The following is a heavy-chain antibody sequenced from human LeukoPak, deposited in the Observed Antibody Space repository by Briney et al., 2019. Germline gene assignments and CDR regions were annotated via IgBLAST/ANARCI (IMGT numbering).Heavy chain of an antibody. J-gene: IGHJ4*02. V-gene: IGHV1-2*02. Sequence: VSVKVSCKASGYTFTGYYMHWVRQAPGQGLEWMGWINPNSGGTNYAQKFQGRVTMTRDTSISTAYMELSRLRSDDTAVYYCARIDIVVVPAAPPVDYWGQGTLVTVSS. CDR2: INPNSGGT. CDR1: GYTFTGYY. D-gene: IGHD2-2*01. CDR3: ARIDIVVVPAAPPVDY.